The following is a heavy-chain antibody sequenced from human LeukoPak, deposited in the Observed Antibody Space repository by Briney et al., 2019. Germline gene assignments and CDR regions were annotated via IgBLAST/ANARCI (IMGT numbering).Heavy chain of an antibody. CDR2: IYPGYSDA. D-gene: IGHD6-13*01. V-gene: IGHV5-51*01. CDR3: VRFALTSSLDH. Sequence: GESLKISFKISGYKFTNNWIGWVRPVPGKGLEWMGLIYPGYSDAKYSPSFQGQVTLSVDASISTAYLQLSDLRASDTAIYYCVRFALTSSLDHWGQGTLVTVSS. CDR1: GYKFTNNW. J-gene: IGHJ5*02.